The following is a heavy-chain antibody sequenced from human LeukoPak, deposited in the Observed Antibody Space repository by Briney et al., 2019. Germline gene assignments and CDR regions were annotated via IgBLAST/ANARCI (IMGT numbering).Heavy chain of an antibody. D-gene: IGHD3-10*01. CDR1: GFTFSSYW. V-gene: IGHV3-74*01. Sequence: GGSLRLSCAASGFTFSSYWMHWVRQAPGKGLVWVSRINSDGSSTSYADSVKGRFTISRDNAKNTLYPQMNSLRAEDTAVYYCARDIALWFGELLYSPFDYWGQGTLVTVSS. CDR2: INSDGSST. CDR3: ARDIALWFGELLYSPFDY. J-gene: IGHJ4*02.